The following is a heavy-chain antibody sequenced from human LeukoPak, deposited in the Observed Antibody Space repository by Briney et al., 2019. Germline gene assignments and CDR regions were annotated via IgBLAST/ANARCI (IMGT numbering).Heavy chain of an antibody. D-gene: IGHD6-6*01. CDR3: AREPRSRASSIAARPEIYYFDY. V-gene: IGHV1-69*01. CDR2: IIPIFGTA. J-gene: IGHJ4*02. Sequence: SVKVSCKASGGTFSSYAISWVRQAPGQGLEWMGGIIPIFGTANYAQKFQGRVTITADESTSTAYMELSSLRSEDTAVYYCAREPRSRASSIAARPEIYYFDYWGQGTLVTVSS. CDR1: GGTFSSYA.